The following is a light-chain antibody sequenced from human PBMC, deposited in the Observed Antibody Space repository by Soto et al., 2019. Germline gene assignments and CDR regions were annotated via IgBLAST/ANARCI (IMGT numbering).Light chain of an antibody. CDR2: GAS. J-gene: IGKJ4*01. CDR1: QSVSSS. V-gene: IGKV3D-15*01. CDR3: QQYNSWPLT. Sequence: EIMMTQSPAILSVSPGERATLSCRASQSVSSSFLAWYQQKPGQAPRLLIYGASSRATGIPDRFSGSGSGTEFTLTISSLQSEDFAVYYCQQYNSWPLTFGGGTKVDIK.